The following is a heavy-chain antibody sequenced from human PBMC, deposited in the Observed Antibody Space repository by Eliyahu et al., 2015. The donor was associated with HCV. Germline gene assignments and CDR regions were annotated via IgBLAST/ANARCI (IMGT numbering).Heavy chain of an antibody. CDR3: ARGLYRCGGDCYPIDY. CDR1: GFXFSSCG. Sequence: QVQLVESGGGVVQPGRFLRLSCAAXGFXFSSCGXXWVRQAPGKGLEWVAVIWYDGSNKYYADSVKDRFTISRDNSKNTLYLQMNSLRAEDTAVYYCARGLYRCGGDCYPIDYWGQGTLVTVSS. D-gene: IGHD2-21*02. V-gene: IGHV3-33*01. J-gene: IGHJ4*02. CDR2: IWYDGSNK.